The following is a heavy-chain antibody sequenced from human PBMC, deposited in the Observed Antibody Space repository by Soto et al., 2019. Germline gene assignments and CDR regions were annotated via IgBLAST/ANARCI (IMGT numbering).Heavy chain of an antibody. J-gene: IGHJ4*02. CDR2: ISGSGGST. CDR1: GFTFSSYA. Sequence: GGSLRLSCAASGFTFSSYAMSWVRQAPGKGLEWVSAISGSGGSTYYADSVKGRFTISRDNSKNTLYLQMNSLRAEDTAVYYCANGDYDSSGYLDYWGQGTLVTVSS. CDR3: ANGDYDSSGYLDY. V-gene: IGHV3-23*01. D-gene: IGHD3-22*01.